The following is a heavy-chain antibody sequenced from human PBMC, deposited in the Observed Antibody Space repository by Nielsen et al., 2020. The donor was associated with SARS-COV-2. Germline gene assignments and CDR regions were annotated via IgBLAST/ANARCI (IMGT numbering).Heavy chain of an antibody. CDR1: GFTFSSYA. Sequence: GGSLRLSCAASGFTFSSYAMSWVRQAPGKGLEWVSAISGSGGSTYYADSVKGRFTISRDNSKNTLYLQMNSLRVEDTAVYYCAKETYYDSSGYSDYWGQGTLVTVSS. D-gene: IGHD3-22*01. CDR3: AKETYYDSSGYSDY. V-gene: IGHV3-23*01. CDR2: ISGSGGST. J-gene: IGHJ4*02.